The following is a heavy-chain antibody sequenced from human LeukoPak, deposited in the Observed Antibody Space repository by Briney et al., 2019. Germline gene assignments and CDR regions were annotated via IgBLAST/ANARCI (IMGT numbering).Heavy chain of an antibody. V-gene: IGHV3-53*01. CDR2: IYSGGST. D-gene: IGHD2-21*02. J-gene: IGHJ4*02. Sequence: PGGSLRLSCAASGFTVSSNYMSWVRQAPGKGLEWVSVIYSGGSTYYADSVKGRFTISRDNSKNTLYLQMNSLRAEDTAVYYCAKSRVTAISPLDYWGQGTLATVSS. CDR3: AKSRVTAISPLDY. CDR1: GFTVSSNY.